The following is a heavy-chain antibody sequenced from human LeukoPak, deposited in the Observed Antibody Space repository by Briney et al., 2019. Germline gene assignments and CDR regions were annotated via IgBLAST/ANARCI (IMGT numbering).Heavy chain of an antibody. J-gene: IGHJ4*02. V-gene: IGHV1-2*02. CDR3: ARSTSMGVRVKAPYDS. CDR2: IDPNSGVT. D-gene: IGHD6-6*01. Sequence: GASVKVSCKASGYTFTAHYLHWVRQAPGQGLEWMGWIDPNSGVTNSAQKFRGRVTVTRDTSISTAYMELSWLSSDDTAVYYCARSTSMGVRVKAPYDSWGQGSLVTVSS. CDR1: GYTFTAHY.